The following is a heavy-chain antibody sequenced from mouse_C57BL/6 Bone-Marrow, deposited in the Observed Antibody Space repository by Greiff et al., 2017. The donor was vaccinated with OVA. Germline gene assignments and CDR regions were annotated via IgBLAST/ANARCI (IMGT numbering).Heavy chain of an antibody. V-gene: IGHV3-6*01. CDR3: ARDYYGSSLYYAMDY. J-gene: IGHJ4*01. D-gene: IGHD1-1*01. CDR2: ISYDGSN. Sequence: EVKLQESGPGLVKPSQSLSLTCSVTGYSITSGYYWNWIRQFPGNKLEWMGYISYDGSNNYNPSLKNRISITRDTSKNQFFLKLNSVTTEDTATYYCARDYYGSSLYYAMDYWGQGTSVTVSS. CDR1: GYSITSGYY.